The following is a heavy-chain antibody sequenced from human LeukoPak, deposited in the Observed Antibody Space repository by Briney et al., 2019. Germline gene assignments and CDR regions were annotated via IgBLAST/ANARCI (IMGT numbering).Heavy chain of an antibody. CDR3: AGSGGMVRGIYN. D-gene: IGHD3-10*01. Sequence: GGSLRLSCAASGFTFSSYAMHWVRQAPGKGLEWVAVISYDGSNKYYADSVKGRFTISRDNSKNTLYLQMNSLRAEDTAVYYCAGSGGMVRGIYNWGQGTLATVSS. CDR1: GFTFSSYA. J-gene: IGHJ4*02. CDR2: ISYDGSNK. V-gene: IGHV3-30*04.